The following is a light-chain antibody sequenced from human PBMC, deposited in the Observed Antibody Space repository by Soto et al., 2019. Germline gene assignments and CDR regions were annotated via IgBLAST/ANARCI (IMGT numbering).Light chain of an antibody. Sequence: EVVLTQSPAILSLSPRETATLSCRAGQPIRNDLGWYQQRPGQAPRLLIYGASNRATGIPDRFSGSGFGTDFTLTITRLAPEDFAIYYCQQRAVWPLSFGEGTKVDIK. V-gene: IGKV3-11*01. CDR3: QQRAVWPLS. CDR2: GAS. CDR1: QPIRND. J-gene: IGKJ4*01.